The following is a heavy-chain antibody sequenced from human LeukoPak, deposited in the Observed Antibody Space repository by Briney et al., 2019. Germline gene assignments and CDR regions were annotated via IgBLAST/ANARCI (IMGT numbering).Heavy chain of an antibody. J-gene: IGHJ4*02. V-gene: IGHV3-53*01. CDR1: GFTFSSYS. CDR3: AWVRYSSANDY. Sequence: KPGGSLRLSCAASGFTFSSYSMNWVRQAPGKGLEWVSVIYSGGSTYYADSVKGRFTISRDNSKNTLYLQMNSLRAEDTAVYYCAWVRYSSANDYWGQGTLVTVSS. D-gene: IGHD6-25*01. CDR2: IYSGGST.